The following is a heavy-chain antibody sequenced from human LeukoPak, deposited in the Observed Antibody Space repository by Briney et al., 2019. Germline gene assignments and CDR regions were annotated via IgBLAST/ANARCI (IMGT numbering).Heavy chain of an antibody. D-gene: IGHD4-17*01. Sequence: SETLSLTCAVSGGSISSNNWWSWVRQAPGKGLEWIGEIFHSGSTNFNPSLKSRVTISLDKSKSQFSLKLSSVTAADTAVYYCARDWYGDLRWAFDIWGQGTMVTVSS. J-gene: IGHJ3*02. CDR2: IFHSGST. CDR1: GGSISSNNW. V-gene: IGHV4-4*02. CDR3: ARDWYGDLRWAFDI.